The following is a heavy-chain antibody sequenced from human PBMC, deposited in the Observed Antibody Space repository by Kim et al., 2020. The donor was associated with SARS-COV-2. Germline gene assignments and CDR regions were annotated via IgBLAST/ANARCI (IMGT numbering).Heavy chain of an antibody. CDR3: VPIISGWDGGYFDS. Sequence: SETLSLTCTVSGGSISSSSYYWGWIRQPPGKGLEWIGSIYYSGSTYYNPSLKSRVTISVDTSKNQFSLKLSSVTAADTALYYCVPIISGWDGGYFDSWA. J-gene: IGHJ4*01. V-gene: IGHV4-39*01. CDR1: GGSISSSSYY. D-gene: IGHD6-19*01. CDR2: IYYSGST.